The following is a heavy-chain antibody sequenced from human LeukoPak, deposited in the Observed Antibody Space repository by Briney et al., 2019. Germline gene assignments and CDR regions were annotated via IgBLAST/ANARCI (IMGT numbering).Heavy chain of an antibody. Sequence: GGSLRLSCSASGFTFSTYWMSWVRQAPGKGLEWVANMRRDGNEIYYLDSVRGRFTISRDNAKNTLYLQMNSLRAEDTAVYYYAKDVVVVPAASNWFDPWGQGTLVTVSS. CDR1: GFTFSTYW. CDR2: MRRDGNEI. V-gene: IGHV3-7*03. CDR3: AKDVVVVPAASNWFDP. J-gene: IGHJ5*02. D-gene: IGHD2-2*01.